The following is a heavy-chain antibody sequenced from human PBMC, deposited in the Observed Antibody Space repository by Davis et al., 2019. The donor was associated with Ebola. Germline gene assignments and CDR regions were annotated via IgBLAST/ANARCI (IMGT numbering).Heavy chain of an antibody. CDR3: ARGNSGSYF. V-gene: IGHV3-30*02. D-gene: IGHD1-26*01. J-gene: IGHJ4*02. CDR2: IRHDGTDK. CDR1: TVTFSGFG. Sequence: PGGSLRLSCTSSTVTFSGFGMHWVRQAPGKGLEWAAFIRHDGTDKFYADSVKGRFTISRDISKNTLYLHMNSLKPEDTAVYYCARGNSGSYFWGQGTLVTVSS.